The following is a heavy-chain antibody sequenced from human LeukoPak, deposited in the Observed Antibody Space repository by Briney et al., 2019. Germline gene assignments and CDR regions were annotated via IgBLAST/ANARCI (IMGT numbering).Heavy chain of an antibody. Sequence: ASVKVSCKASGYTFTNYDISRVRQAPGQGLEWMGWISAYNGNTNYAQKLQGRVTLTTDTSTSTAYMELRSLRSDDTAFYYCARDRGYCSGGSCYSGWFDPWGQGTLVTVSS. CDR1: GYTFTNYD. CDR3: ARDRGYCSGGSCYSGWFDP. CDR2: ISAYNGNT. J-gene: IGHJ5*02. D-gene: IGHD2-15*01. V-gene: IGHV1-18*01.